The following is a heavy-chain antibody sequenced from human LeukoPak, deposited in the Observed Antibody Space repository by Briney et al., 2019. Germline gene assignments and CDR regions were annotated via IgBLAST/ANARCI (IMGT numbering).Heavy chain of an antibody. D-gene: IGHD3-10*01. Sequence: ASVKVSCKGSGYTFTDFYIHWVRQAPGQGGEWMGWSNPKSGCTHYARKFQGRVTMTRDTSISTGYMELSRLTSDDTAVYYCAMEARYYFDYWGQGTQVTVSS. V-gene: IGHV1-2*02. CDR3: AMEARYYFDY. CDR2: SNPKSGCT. J-gene: IGHJ4*02. CDR1: GYTFTDFY.